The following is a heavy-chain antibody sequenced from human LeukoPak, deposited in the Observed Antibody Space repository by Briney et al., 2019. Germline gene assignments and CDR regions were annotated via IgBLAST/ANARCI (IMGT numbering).Heavy chain of an antibody. V-gene: IGHV3-7*03. D-gene: IGHD3-16*01. J-gene: IGHJ6*02. Sequence: PGGSLRLSCAASVFTFSSDCMRWARQAQWKGLEWVASINHNGNVNYYVDSVKGRFTISRDNAKNSLYLQMSNLRAEDTAVYFCARGGGLDVWGQGATVTVSS. CDR1: VFTFSSDC. CDR3: ARGGGLDV. CDR2: INHNGNVN.